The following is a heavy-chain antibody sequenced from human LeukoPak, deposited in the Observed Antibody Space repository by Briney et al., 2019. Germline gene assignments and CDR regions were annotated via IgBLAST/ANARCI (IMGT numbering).Heavy chain of an antibody. J-gene: IGHJ6*02. CDR2: ISAYNGNT. CDR3: ARDVGGLVVEVALLYYYYGMDV. CDR1: GYTFTSYG. Sequence: GASVQVSCKASGYTFTSYGISWVRQAPGQGLEWMGWISAYNGNTNYAQKLQGRVTMTTDTSTSTAYMELRSLRSDDTAVYYCARDVGGLVVEVALLYYYYGMDVWGQGTTVTVFS. D-gene: IGHD2-15*01. V-gene: IGHV1-18*01.